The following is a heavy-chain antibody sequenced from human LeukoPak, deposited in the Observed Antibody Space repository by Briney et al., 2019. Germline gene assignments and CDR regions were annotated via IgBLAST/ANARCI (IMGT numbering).Heavy chain of an antibody. J-gene: IGHJ4*02. CDR2: IWYDGSNK. Sequence: PGRSLRLSCAASGFTFRNHGMHWIRQAPGKGLEWVAIIWYDGSNKYYAASVNGRFTISRDNSKSTLYLQMNSLRDDDTAVYYCVRDRGALQYFDYWGQGTLVTVSS. D-gene: IGHD2/OR15-2a*01. V-gene: IGHV3-33*01. CDR3: VRDRGALQYFDY. CDR1: GFTFRNHG.